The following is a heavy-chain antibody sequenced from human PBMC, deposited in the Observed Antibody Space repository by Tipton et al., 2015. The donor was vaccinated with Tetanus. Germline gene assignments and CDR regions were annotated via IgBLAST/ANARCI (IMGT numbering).Heavy chain of an antibody. CDR1: GFTFSFYW. J-gene: IGHJ4*02. CDR3: ASGSALDY. V-gene: IGHV3-21*01. CDR2: ISNSGGYK. D-gene: IGHD6-25*01. Sequence: SLRLSCAASGFTFSFYWMNWVRQAPGKGLEWVSSISNSGGYKYYPESVKGRFTRSRDNAKNSLYLQLKSLRVDDTAVYYCASGSALDYWGQGVLVTVSS.